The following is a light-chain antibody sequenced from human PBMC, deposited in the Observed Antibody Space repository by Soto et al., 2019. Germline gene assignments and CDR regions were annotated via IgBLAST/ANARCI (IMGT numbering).Light chain of an antibody. J-gene: IGKJ4*01. V-gene: IGKV1-12*01. CDR3: QQAKHFPLT. CDR1: QDISHW. CDR2: GAS. Sequence: DIQMTQSPSSVSASVGDRVTITCRASQDISHWLAWFQQKPGKAPKVLIYGASSLQSGVSSRFSGSGSGTDFTLTITNLQPEDFATYYCQQAKHFPLTVGGGTKVEIK.